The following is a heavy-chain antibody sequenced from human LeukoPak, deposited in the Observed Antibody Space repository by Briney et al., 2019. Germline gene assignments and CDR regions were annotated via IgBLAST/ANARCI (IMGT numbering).Heavy chain of an antibody. CDR1: GFTFSSYE. Sequence: GGSLRLSCEVSGFTFSSYEMYWVRQAPGKRLEWLSYIGPTAKTRHYAESVQGRFTVSRDNGKSLLFLQMNSLRAGDTAIYYCARAFVSGYDVSTGYFRALDIWGQGALVTVSS. V-gene: IGHV3-48*03. J-gene: IGHJ4*02. D-gene: IGHD3-9*01. CDR3: ARAFVSGYDVSTGYFRALDI. CDR2: IGPTAKTR.